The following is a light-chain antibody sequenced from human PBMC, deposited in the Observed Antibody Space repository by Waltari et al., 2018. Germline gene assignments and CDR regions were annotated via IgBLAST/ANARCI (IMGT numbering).Light chain of an antibody. CDR2: DVT. CDR1: SSDVGSYNY. J-gene: IGLJ2*01. Sequence: QSALTQPASVSGSPGQSLTLSCSGTSSDVGSYNYVSWYQQHPGNTPKLLIYDVTKRPSGVSGRFSCSKPGNTASLTISGLQPEDAADYFCSSYTPTSILVFGGGTKLTV. CDR3: SSYTPTSILV. V-gene: IGLV2-14*03.